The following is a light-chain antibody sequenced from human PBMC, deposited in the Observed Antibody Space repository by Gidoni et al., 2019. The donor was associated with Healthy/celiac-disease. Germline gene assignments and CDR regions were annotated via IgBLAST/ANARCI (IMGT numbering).Light chain of an antibody. CDR1: RSNIGSTT. CDR3: AAWDDSLNGRVV. CDR2: SNN. Sequence: QSVLTQPPSASGTPGQRVTISCSGSRSNIGSTTVNWYQQLPGTAPNLLIYSNNQRPSGVPDRFSGSKSGTSASLAISGLQSEDEADYYCAAWDDSLNGRVVFGGGTKLTVL. V-gene: IGLV1-44*01. J-gene: IGLJ2*01.